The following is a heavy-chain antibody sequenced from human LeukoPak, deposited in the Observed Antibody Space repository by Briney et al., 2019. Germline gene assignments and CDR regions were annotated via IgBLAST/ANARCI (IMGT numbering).Heavy chain of an antibody. CDR3: ARWEPRMNAFDI. J-gene: IGHJ3*02. Sequence: SETMSLTCSVSGDSITNYYWDWIRQTPGKGLEWIGYTHYSGNTLYNPPLKSRLTTSVDTSKNQFSLNLNSVTAADTAVYYCARWEPRMNAFDIWGQGTMVTVSS. CDR2: THYSGNT. CDR1: GDSITNYY. D-gene: IGHD1-14*01. V-gene: IGHV4-59*08.